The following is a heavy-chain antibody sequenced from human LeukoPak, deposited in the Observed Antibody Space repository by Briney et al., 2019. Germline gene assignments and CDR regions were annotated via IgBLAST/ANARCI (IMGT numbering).Heavy chain of an antibody. J-gene: IGHJ4*02. CDR2: IGTSGNTI. V-gene: IGHV3-48*01. CDR3: ARDQWLDY. CDR1: GFSFSGYI. Sequence: TGGSLRLSCAASGFSFSGYIMNWVRQTPGKGLEWVSFIGTSGNTIYYADSVKGRFTVSRDNAKNSLYLQMNSLRAEDTAVYYCARDQWLDYWVQGTLVTVSS. D-gene: IGHD6-19*01.